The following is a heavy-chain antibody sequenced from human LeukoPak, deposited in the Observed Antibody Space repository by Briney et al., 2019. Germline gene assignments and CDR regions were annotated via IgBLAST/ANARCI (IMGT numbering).Heavy chain of an antibody. J-gene: IGHJ3*02. CDR2: IFYSGST. V-gene: IGHV4-59*08. D-gene: IGHD3-22*01. Sequence: SETLSLTCTVSSASVKTYYWSWIRQPPGKGLEWIGYIFYSGSTNYNPSLKSRVTISVDTSKNQFSLNLSSVTAADTAVYYCARHSPFYYDSSGYRAFDIWGQGTMVTVSS. CDR3: ARHSPFYYDSSGYRAFDI. CDR1: SASVKTYY.